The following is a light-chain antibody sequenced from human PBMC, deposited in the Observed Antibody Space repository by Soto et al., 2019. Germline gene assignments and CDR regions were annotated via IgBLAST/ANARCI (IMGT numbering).Light chain of an antibody. CDR3: AAWDDSLSGRVV. V-gene: IGLV1-51*01. Sequence: QSVLTQPPSVSAAPGQKVTISCSGSSSNIGNNYVFWYQQLPGTAPKLLIYDNDKRPSGIPDRFSGSKSGTSATLGITGLQTGDEADYYCAAWDDSLSGRVVFGGGTKVTVL. CDR2: DND. J-gene: IGLJ2*01. CDR1: SSNIGNNY.